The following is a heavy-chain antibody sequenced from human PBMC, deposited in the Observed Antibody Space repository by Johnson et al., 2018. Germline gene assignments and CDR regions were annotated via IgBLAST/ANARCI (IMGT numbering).Heavy chain of an antibody. CDR1: GGTFSSYA. CDR3: ARVSKHAEYSSGWSIRHYYYMDV. D-gene: IGHD6-19*01. V-gene: IGHV1-69*12. CDR2: IIPIFGTA. Sequence: QVQLVQSGAEVKKPGSSVKVSCKASGGTFSSYAISWVRQAPGQGLEWMGGIIPIFGTANYAQKFQGRVTITADDSTSTAYMELSSLRSEDTAVYYCARVSKHAEYSSGWSIRHYYYMDVWGKGTTVTVSS. J-gene: IGHJ6*03.